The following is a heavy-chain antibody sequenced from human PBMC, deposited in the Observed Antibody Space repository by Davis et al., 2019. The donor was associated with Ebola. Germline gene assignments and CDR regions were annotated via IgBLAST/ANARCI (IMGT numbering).Heavy chain of an antibody. J-gene: IGHJ6*02. D-gene: IGHD2-15*01. CDR1: GFTFSSYG. Sequence: GGSLRLSCAASGFTFSSYGMHWVRQAPGKGLEWVALISYDGSNKYYADSVKGRFTFSRDNSKNTLYLQMNSLRVEDTAVYYCARGYHDSPQDYYYYGMDVWGQGTTVTVS. CDR2: ISYDGSNK. V-gene: IGHV3-30*03. CDR3: ARGYHDSPQDYYYYGMDV.